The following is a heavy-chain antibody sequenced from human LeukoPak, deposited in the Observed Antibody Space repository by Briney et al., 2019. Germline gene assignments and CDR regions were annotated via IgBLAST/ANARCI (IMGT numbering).Heavy chain of an antibody. CDR3: AKVYSGSYTTYYFDY. CDR2: ISGSGGST. J-gene: IGHJ4*02. CDR1: GFTFSSYA. V-gene: IGHV3-23*01. Sequence: PGGSLRLSCAASGFTFSSYAMSWVRQAPGKGLEWVSAISGSGGSTYYADSVKGRFTISRDSSKNTLYLQMNSLRAEDTAVYYCAKVYSGSYTTYYFDYWGQGTLVTVSS. D-gene: IGHD1-26*01.